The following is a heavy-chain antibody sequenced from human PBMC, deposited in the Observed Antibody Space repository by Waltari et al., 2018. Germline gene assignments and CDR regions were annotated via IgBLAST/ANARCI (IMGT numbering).Heavy chain of an antibody. D-gene: IGHD3-3*01. CDR1: GFSLSTDGLA. CDR3: AHSDFWSGSPSVNY. Sequence: ITLQKSGPTLANPTQTLTLTCIFSGFSLSTDGLAVDWFRQPPGKALEWLTLIFWNDDTRYKPSLRNRLTITKDTSKNQVVLTMTNMDPVDTATYFCAHSDFWSGSPSVNYWGQGILVTVSS. V-gene: IGHV2-5*01. J-gene: IGHJ4*02. CDR2: IFWNDDT.